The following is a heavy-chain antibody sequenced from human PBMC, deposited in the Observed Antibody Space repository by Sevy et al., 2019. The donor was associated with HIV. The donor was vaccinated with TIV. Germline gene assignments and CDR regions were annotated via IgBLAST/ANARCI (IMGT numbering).Heavy chain of an antibody. Sequence: GGSRRLSCAASGFTFSSYAMSWVRQAPGKGLEWVSAISGSSGSTYYADSVKGRFTISRDNSKNTLYLQMNSLRAEDTAVYYCAKVFACSSTSSYRFDYWGQGTLVTVSS. J-gene: IGHJ4*02. CDR3: AKVFACSSTSSYRFDY. V-gene: IGHV3-23*01. CDR1: GFTFSSYA. D-gene: IGHD2-2*01. CDR2: ISGSSGST.